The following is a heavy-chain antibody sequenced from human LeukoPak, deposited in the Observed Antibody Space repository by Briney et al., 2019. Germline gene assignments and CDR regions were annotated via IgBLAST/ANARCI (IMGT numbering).Heavy chain of an antibody. D-gene: IGHD3-22*01. V-gene: IGHV6-1*01. CDR2: TYYRSRWYI. CDR3: ARRDSYSSGYYYFDY. CDR1: GDSVSSNIAS. J-gene: IGHJ4*02. Sequence: SQTLSLTCVISGDSVSSNIASWNWIRQSPSRGLEWLGRTYYRSRWYIDYASSVRGRITINPDTSKNQFSLKLSSVTAADTAVYYCARRDSYSSGYYYFDYWGQGTLVTVSS.